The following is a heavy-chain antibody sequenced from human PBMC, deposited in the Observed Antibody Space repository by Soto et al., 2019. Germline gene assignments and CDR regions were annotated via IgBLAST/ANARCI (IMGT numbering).Heavy chain of an antibody. J-gene: IGHJ4*02. Sequence: QVQLQESGPGLVKPSETLSLTCTVSGGSISSYYWTWIRQPPGKGLEWIGFMYNSGSTHYHPSLKSRVTISLDTSKNQFSLNLRSVTAADTAVYYCASMGYHYGSGSYPLDYWGQGTLVTVSS. CDR3: ASMGYHYGSGSYPLDY. D-gene: IGHD3-10*01. CDR1: GGSISSYY. CDR2: MYNSGST. V-gene: IGHV4-59*08.